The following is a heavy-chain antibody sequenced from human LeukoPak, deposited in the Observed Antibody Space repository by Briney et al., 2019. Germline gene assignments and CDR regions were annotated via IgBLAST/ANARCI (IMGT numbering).Heavy chain of an antibody. J-gene: IGHJ4*02. CDR3: ASGSLEYCSSTSCYRMDY. Sequence: GGSLRLSCAASGFTFSSYAMSWVRQAPGKGLEWVSAISGSGGSTYYADSVKGRFTISRDNSKNTLYLQMNSLRAEDTAVYYCASGSLEYCSSTSCYRMDYWGQGTLVTVSS. D-gene: IGHD2-2*02. V-gene: IGHV3-23*01. CDR1: GFTFSSYA. CDR2: ISGSGGST.